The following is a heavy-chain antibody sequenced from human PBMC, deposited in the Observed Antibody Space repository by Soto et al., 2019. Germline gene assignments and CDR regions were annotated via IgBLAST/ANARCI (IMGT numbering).Heavy chain of an antibody. J-gene: IGHJ5*02. D-gene: IGHD4-4*01. CDR1: GFTSSGHW. CDR2: INQDGSEK. Sequence: GGSLRLSCAASGFTSSGHWMTWVRQAPGKGLEWVANINQDGSEKYYVDSVKGRFTISRDNAKDSLYLQMNSLRAEDTAIYYCARDYSNPRGRFDPWGQGTLVTVSS. V-gene: IGHV3-7*01. CDR3: ARDYSNPRGRFDP.